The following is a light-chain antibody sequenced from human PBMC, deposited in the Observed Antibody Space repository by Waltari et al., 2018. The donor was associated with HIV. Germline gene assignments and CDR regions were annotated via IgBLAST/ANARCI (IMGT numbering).Light chain of an antibody. CDR2: TAS. CDR3: QQSYSSLWT. J-gene: IGKJ1*01. V-gene: IGKV1-39*01. CDR1: QTIITY. Sequence: IQMTQSPSSLSASVGDRVTITCRASQTIITYLNWYQQRPGKAPKLLIHTASGLQSGVPSRFSGSGSGTDFTLTISSLQPEDFATYYCQQSYSSLWTFGPGTKVEIK.